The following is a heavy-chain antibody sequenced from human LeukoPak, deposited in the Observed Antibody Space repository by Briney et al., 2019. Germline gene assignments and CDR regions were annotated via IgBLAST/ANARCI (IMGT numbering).Heavy chain of an antibody. D-gene: IGHD2-15*01. Sequence: GGSLRLSWAASGFTFSSYSMNWVRQAPGKGLQWVSYISSSGSTIYYADSVKGRFTISRDNAKNSLYLQMNSLRAEDTAVYYCAREGYCSGGSCYSDYYYGMDVWGKGTTVTVSS. CDR3: AREGYCSGGSCYSDYYYGMDV. J-gene: IGHJ6*04. V-gene: IGHV3-48*04. CDR1: GFTFSSYS. CDR2: ISSSGSTI.